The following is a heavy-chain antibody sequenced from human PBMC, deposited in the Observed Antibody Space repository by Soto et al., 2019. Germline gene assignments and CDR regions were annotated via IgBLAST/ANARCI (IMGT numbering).Heavy chain of an antibody. J-gene: IGHJ5*02. V-gene: IGHV1-46*01. Sequence: ASVKVSCKASGYTFTSYYMHWVRQAPGQGLEWMGIINPSGGSTSYAQKFQGRVTMTRDTSRSPVYMELSSLRSEDTAVYYCARVAPEQCIITSCYPNRFDPWGQGTLVTVSS. CDR2: INPSGGST. CDR3: ARVAPEQCIITSCYPNRFDP. D-gene: IGHD2-2*01. CDR1: GYTFTSYY.